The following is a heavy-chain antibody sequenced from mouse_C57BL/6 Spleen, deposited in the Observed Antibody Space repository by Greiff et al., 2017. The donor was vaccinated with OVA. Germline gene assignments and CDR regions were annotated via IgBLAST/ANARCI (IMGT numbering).Heavy chain of an antibody. V-gene: IGHV1-42*01. CDR1: GYSFTGYY. CDR3: ARENPFAY. J-gene: IGHJ3*01. Sequence: EVQLQQSGPELVKPGASVKISCKASGYSFTGYYMNWVKQSPEKSLEWIGEINPSTGGTTYNQKFKAKATLTVDKSSSTAYMQLKSLTSEDSAVYYCARENPFAYWGQGTLVTVSA. CDR2: INPSTGGT.